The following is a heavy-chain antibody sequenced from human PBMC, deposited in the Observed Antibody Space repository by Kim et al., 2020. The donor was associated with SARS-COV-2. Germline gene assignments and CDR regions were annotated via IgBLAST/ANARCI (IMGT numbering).Heavy chain of an antibody. D-gene: IGHD6-13*01. J-gene: IGHJ4*02. CDR1: GFTVSTSE. CDR2: INNNGDTI. Sequence: GGSLRLSCAASGFTVSTSEMSWVRQAPGKGLECVSYINNNGDTIYYADSVKGRFTISRDNVKNSLYLQMNSLRAEDTAVYYCARDPQRDSWYFDYWGQGILITVSP. V-gene: IGHV3-48*03. CDR3: ARDPQRDSWYFDY.